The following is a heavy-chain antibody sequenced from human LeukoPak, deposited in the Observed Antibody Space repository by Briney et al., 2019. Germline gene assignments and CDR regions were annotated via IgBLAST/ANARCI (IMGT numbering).Heavy chain of an antibody. J-gene: IGHJ3*02. D-gene: IGHD3-22*01. CDR1: GGSISSYY. CDR3: ASSYYYDSSGYYPGAFDI. CDR2: IYYSGST. Sequence: SETLSLTCTVSGGSISSYYWSWIRQPPGKGLEWIGYIYYSGSTNYNPSLKSRVTISVDTSKNQFSLKLSSVTAADPAVYYCASSYYYDSSGYYPGAFDIWGQGTMVTVSS. V-gene: IGHV4-59*01.